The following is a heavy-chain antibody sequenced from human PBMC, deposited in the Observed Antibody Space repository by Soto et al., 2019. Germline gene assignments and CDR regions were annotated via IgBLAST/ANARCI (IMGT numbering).Heavy chain of an antibody. CDR1: GVSLTSGNW. CDR3: ARLVYDTRLNYMYFDF. CDR2: IFHDGTA. J-gene: IGHJ4*02. Sequence: ASEPLSLTCAVSGVSLTSGNWWTWVRQSPQRGLEYIGEIFHDGTANYYPSFERRVAMSVDTSRNQFSLKLTSVTAADTAVYFCARLVYDTRLNYMYFDFWGPGTLVTVSS. V-gene: IGHV4-4*02. D-gene: IGHD3-10*01.